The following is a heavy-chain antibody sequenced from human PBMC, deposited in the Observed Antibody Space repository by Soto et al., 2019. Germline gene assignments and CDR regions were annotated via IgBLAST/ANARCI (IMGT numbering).Heavy chain of an antibody. D-gene: IGHD3-3*01. CDR2: ISAYNGNT. V-gene: IGHV1-18*04. CDR1: GYTFTSYG. Sequence: QVQLVQSGAEVKKPGASVKVSCKASGYTFTSYGISWVRQAPGQGLEWMGWISAYNGNTNYAQKLQGRVTMTTDTSTSTAYMELRSLRSDDTAVYYCAVLRERDFLNYYYSGMDVWGQGTTVTVSS. CDR3: AVLRERDFLNYYYSGMDV. J-gene: IGHJ6*02.